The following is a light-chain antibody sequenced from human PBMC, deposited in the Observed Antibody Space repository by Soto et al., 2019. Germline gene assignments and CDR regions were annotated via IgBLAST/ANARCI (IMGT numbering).Light chain of an antibody. J-gene: IGKJ1*01. CDR2: KAS. CDR3: QQYNTYWT. CDR1: QTISSW. Sequence: DIQMTQSPSTLSASVGDRVTITCRASQTISSWLAWYQQKPGKAPKLLIYKASILESGVPSRFSGSGSGTEFTLTISSLQPDDFATYYCQQYNTYWTFGQGTKVEI. V-gene: IGKV1-5*03.